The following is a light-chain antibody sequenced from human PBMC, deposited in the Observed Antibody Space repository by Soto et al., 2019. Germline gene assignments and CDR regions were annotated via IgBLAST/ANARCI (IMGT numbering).Light chain of an antibody. CDR2: GAS. V-gene: IGKV3-15*01. CDR3: QQYNNWWT. Sequence: EIVMTQSPATLSVSPGERATLSCRASQSVSTNLAWYQKKPGQAPRLLIYGASTRATGIPARFSGSGSGTEFTLTISSLQAEDFAVYYWQQYNNWWTFGQGTRVEIK. CDR1: QSVSTN. J-gene: IGKJ1*01.